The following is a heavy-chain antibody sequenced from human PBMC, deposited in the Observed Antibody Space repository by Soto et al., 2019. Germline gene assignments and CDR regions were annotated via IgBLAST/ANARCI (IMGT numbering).Heavy chain of an antibody. V-gene: IGHV1-69*02. D-gene: IGHD3-10*01. CDR3: ASSYGSGYRAFDY. CDR1: GDTFTFYS. J-gene: IGHJ4*02. CDR2: INPILSMS. Sequence: QVQLVQSGAEVKKPGSSVRVSCKASGDTFTFYSINWVRQAPGLGLEWMGRINPILSMSNYAQRFQGRVTMSADQSTSTDYLELSSLRSEDTAMYYCASSYGSGYRAFDYWGQGALVTVSS.